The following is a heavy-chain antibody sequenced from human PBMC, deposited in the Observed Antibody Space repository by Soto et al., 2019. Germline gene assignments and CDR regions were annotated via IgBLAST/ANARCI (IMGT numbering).Heavy chain of an antibody. CDR3: ARVVGGSRFDAFDI. CDR2: ISAYNGNT. V-gene: IGHV1-18*01. J-gene: IGHJ3*02. D-gene: IGHD1-26*01. CDR1: GYTFTNYG. Sequence: ASVKVSCKASGYTFTNYGISWVRQAPGQGLEWMGWISAYNGNTKYAQKLQGRVTMTTDTSTSTAYMELRSLRSDDTAVYYCARVVGGSRFDAFDIWGQGTMVTVSS.